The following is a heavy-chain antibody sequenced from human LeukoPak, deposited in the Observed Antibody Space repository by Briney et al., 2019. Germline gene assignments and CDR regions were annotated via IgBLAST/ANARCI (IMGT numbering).Heavy chain of an antibody. CDR1: GGSIDITNY. D-gene: IGHD3-22*01. Sequence: SETLSLTCGVSGGSIDITNYWSWVRQAPGKGLEWIGEISHDGTTNHDPSLRSRVAMSLDRANNQFSLSLTSVTAADTAVYYCTREDRPFCPFAYWGQGVLVTVSS. J-gene: IGHJ4*02. CDR2: ISHDGTT. CDR3: TREDRPFCPFAY. V-gene: IGHV4-4*02.